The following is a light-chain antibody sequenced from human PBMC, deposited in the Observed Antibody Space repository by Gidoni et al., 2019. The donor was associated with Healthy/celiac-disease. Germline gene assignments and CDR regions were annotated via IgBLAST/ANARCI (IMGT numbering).Light chain of an antibody. CDR2: DAS. CDR3: QQYDNLLT. J-gene: IGKJ4*01. Sequence: DIQMTQSPSSLSESVGDRVTITCQASQDISNYLNWYQQKPGKAPKLLIYDASNLETGVPSRFSGSGSGTDFTCSIISLKPQDIATYYCQQYDNLLTFGGGTKVEIK. V-gene: IGKV1-33*01. CDR1: QDISNY.